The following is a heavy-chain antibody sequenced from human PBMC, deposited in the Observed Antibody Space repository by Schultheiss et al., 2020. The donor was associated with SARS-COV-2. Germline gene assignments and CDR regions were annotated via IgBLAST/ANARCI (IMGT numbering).Heavy chain of an antibody. D-gene: IGHD3-10*01. Sequence: GGSLRLSCAASGFTVSSNYMSWVRQAPGKGLEWVSSISSSSSYIYYADSVKGRFTISRDNAKNTLYLQMNSLRAEDTAVYYCARDGAMVRALNPYYYYGMDVWGQGTTVTVSS. CDR2: ISSSSSYI. CDR1: GFTVSSNY. CDR3: ARDGAMVRALNPYYYYGMDV. J-gene: IGHJ6*02. V-gene: IGHV3-21*01.